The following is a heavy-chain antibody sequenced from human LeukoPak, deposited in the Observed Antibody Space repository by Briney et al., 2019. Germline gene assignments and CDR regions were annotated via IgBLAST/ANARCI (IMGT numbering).Heavy chain of an antibody. J-gene: IGHJ4*02. D-gene: IGHD5-12*01. CDR1: GYTFTGCY. V-gene: IGHV1-2*02. CDR3: ARAGGYSYYDHFDY. CDR2: INPNSGGT. Sequence: ASVKVSCKASGYTFTGCYMHWVRQAPGQGLEWMGWINPNSGGTNYAQKFQGRVTMTRDTSISTAYMELSRLRSDDTAVYYCARAGGYSYYDHFDYWGEGTLVTVYS.